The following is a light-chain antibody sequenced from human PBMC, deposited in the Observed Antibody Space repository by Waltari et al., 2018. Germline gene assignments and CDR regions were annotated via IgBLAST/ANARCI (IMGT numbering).Light chain of an antibody. CDR2: DVS. CDR3: SSYTSISACVL. J-gene: IGLJ3*02. CDR1: SSDVGGYDY. Sequence: QSALTQPASVSGSPGQSITISCTGTSSDVGGYDYVSWYQQHPAKAPKLMIYDVSNRPSGVSNRFSGSKSGNTASLTISGLQAEDEADYYCSSYTSISACVLFGGGTKLTVL. V-gene: IGLV2-14*03.